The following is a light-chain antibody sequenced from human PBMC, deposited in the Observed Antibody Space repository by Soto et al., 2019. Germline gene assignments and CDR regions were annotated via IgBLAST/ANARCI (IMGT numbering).Light chain of an antibody. CDR1: QGVRSN. Sequence: EIVMTQSPATLSVSPGERATLYCRASQGVRSNLAWYQQKPGQPPRLVISGASTRAPGIPARFSGFGSGTDFTLTISSLQSEDSAVYYCQQYGTSPETFGQGTKVDIK. CDR3: QQYGTSPET. V-gene: IGKV3D-15*01. CDR2: GAS. J-gene: IGKJ1*01.